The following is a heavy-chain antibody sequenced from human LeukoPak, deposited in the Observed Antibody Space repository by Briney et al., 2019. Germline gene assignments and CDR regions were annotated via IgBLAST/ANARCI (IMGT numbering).Heavy chain of an antibody. CDR2: IYYSGST. CDR3: ARVTVGILTGYYPNNFDY. V-gene: IGHV4-59*12. D-gene: IGHD3-9*01. J-gene: IGHJ4*02. Sequence: SETLSLTCTVSGGSISSYYWSWIRQPPGKGLEWIRYIYYSGSTNYNPSLKSRVTISVDTSKNQFSLKLSSVTAADTAVYYCARVTVGILTGYYPNNFDYWGQGTLVTVSS. CDR1: GGSISSYY.